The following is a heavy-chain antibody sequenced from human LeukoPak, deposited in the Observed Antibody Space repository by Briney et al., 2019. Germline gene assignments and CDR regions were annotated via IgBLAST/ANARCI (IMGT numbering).Heavy chain of an antibody. CDR1: GGTFSSYA. D-gene: IGHD3-9*01. J-gene: IGHJ3*02. V-gene: IGHV1-69*05. CDR2: IIPIFGTA. Sequence: ASAKVSCKASGGTFSSYAISWVRQAPGQGLEWMGGIIPIFGTANYAQKFQGRVTITTDESTSTAYMELSSLRSEDTAVYYCARDGYYDILTGYTHGAFDIWGQGTMVTVSS. CDR3: ARDGYYDILTGYTHGAFDI.